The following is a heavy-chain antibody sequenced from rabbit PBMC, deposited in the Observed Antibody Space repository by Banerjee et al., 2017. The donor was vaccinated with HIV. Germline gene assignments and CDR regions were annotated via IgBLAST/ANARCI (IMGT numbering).Heavy chain of an antibody. J-gene: IGHJ4*01. CDR3: ARDLAGVIGWNFNL. CDR2: IGAGSSGTT. D-gene: IGHD4-1*01. CDR1: GIDFSSYW. Sequence: KLSCKASGIDFSSYWMWWVRQAPGKGLEWIACIGAGSSGTTYYASWAKGRFTISKTSSTTVTLQMTSLTAADTATYFCARDLAGVIGWNFNLWGPGTLVTVS. V-gene: IGHV1S45*01.